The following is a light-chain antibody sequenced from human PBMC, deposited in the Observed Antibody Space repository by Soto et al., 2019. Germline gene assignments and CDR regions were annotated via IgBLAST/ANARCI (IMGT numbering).Light chain of an antibody. CDR1: QSVSSSY. V-gene: IGKV3-20*01. J-gene: IGKJ1*01. CDR2: GAS. Sequence: EIVLTQSRGTLSLYPGERATLSCRASQSVSSSYLAWYQQKPGQAPRLLIYGASSRATGIPDRFSGSGSGTDFTLTISRLEPEDFAVYYCQQYGSSPRTFGQGTKV. CDR3: QQYGSSPRT.